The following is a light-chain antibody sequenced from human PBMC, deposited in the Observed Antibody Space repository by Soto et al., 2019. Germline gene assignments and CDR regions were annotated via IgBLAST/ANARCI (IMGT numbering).Light chain of an antibody. CDR2: AAS. J-gene: IGKJ1*01. V-gene: IGKV1-39*01. CDR3: QQSYSNPQT. CDR1: QSISSY. Sequence: DIQMTQSPSSLSASVGDRVTITCRASQSISSYLNWYQQKPGKAPKLLIYAASSLQSGVPSRFSGSGSGTDFTLTISSLQPEDFATYYCQQSYSNPQTFGQGTK.